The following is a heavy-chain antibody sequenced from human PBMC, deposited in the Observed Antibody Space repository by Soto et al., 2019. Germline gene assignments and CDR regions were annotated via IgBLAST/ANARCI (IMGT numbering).Heavy chain of an antibody. CDR3: ARARAPIEARLYYCGMDV. V-gene: IGHV1-18*01. CDR1: GYTFTSYG. J-gene: IGHJ6*02. CDR2: ISAYNGNT. Sequence: ASVKVSCKASGYTFTSYGISWVRQAPGQGLEWMGWISAYNGNTNYAQKLQGRVTMTTDTSTSTAYMELRSLRSDDTAVYYCARARAPIEARLYYCGMDVWGQGTTVTVYS. D-gene: IGHD6-6*01.